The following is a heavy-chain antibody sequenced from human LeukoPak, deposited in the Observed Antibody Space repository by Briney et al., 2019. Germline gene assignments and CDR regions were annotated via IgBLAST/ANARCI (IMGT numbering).Heavy chain of an antibody. CDR1: GYTFTSYD. V-gene: IGHV1-8*01. CDR3: ARGPHTLHSMITLANP. J-gene: IGHJ5*02. CDR2: MNPNSGNT. Sequence: VASVKVSCKASGYTFTSYDINWVRQATGQGLEWMGWMNPNSGNTGYAQKFQGRVTMTRNTSISTAYMELSSLRSEDTAVYYCARGPHTLHSMITLANPWGQGTLVTVSS. D-gene: IGHD3-16*01.